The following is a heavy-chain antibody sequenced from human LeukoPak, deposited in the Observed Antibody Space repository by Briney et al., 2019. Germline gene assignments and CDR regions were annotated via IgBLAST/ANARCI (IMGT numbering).Heavy chain of an antibody. CDR1: GYTLTELS. V-gene: IGHV1-18*01. J-gene: IGHJ6*02. CDR3: ARGGIAVAGYYYYGMDV. D-gene: IGHD6-19*01. Sequence: ASVKVSCKVSGYTLTELSMHWVRQAPGQGLEWMGWISAYNGNTNYAQKLQGRVTMTTDTSTSTAYMELRSLRSDDTAVYYCARGGIAVAGYYYYGMDVWGQGTTVTVSS. CDR2: ISAYNGNT.